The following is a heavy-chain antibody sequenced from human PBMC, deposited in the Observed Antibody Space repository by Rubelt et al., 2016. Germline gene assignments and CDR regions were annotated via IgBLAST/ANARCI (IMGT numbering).Heavy chain of an antibody. V-gene: IGHV3-30*04. CDR1: GFTFSSYA. CDR2: ISYDGSNK. CDR3: ARVDRVYAGRAWYYAMDV. D-gene: IGHD3-10*01. Sequence: GRSLRLSCAASGFTFSSYAMHWVRQAPGKGLEWVAVISYDGSNKYYADSVKGRFTISRDNSKNTLYLEMNSLRPEDTSLYYCARVDRVYAGRAWYYAMDVWGQGTTVTVTS. J-gene: IGHJ6*02.